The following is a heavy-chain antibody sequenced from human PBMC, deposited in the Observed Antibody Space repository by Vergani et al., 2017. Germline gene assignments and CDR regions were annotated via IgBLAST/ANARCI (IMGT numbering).Heavy chain of an antibody. Sequence: QVQLQESGPGLVKPSETLSLTCTVSGYSISSGYYWGWLRQPPGKGLEWIGSIYHSGSTYYNPSLKSRVTISVDKAQNQFSLKLSSVTAADTAVYYCAREGGRGYSGYDHDYWGQGTLVTVSS. D-gene: IGHD5-12*01. CDR2: IYHSGST. V-gene: IGHV4-38-2*02. J-gene: IGHJ4*02. CDR3: AREGGRGYSGYDHDY. CDR1: GYSISSGYY.